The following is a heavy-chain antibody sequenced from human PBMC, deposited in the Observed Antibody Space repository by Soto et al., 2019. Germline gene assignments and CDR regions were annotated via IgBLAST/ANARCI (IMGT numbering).Heavy chain of an antibody. V-gene: IGHV4-59*08. CDR3: ARGYCSGGSCYSSGGYYFDY. Sequence: SETLSLTCTVSGGSISSYYWSWIRQPPGKGLEWIGYIYYSGSTNYNPSLKSRVTISVDTSKNQFSLKLSSVTAADTAVYYCARGYCSGGSCYSSGGYYFDYWGQGTLVTVSS. CDR2: IYYSGST. D-gene: IGHD2-15*01. CDR1: GGSISSYY. J-gene: IGHJ4*02.